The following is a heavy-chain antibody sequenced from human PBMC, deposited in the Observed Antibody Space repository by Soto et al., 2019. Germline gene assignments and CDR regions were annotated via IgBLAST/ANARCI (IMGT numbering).Heavy chain of an antibody. CDR3: ARLNTVTVYYFDY. CDR1: GGSISSYY. J-gene: IGHJ4*02. V-gene: IGHV4-59*08. CDR2: IYYSGST. D-gene: IGHD4-17*01. Sequence: PSETLSLTCTVSGGSISSYYWSWIRQPPGKGLEWIGYIYYSGSTNYNPSLKSRVTISVDTSKNQFSLKLSSVTAADTAVYYCARLNTVTVYYFDYWGQGTLVTVS.